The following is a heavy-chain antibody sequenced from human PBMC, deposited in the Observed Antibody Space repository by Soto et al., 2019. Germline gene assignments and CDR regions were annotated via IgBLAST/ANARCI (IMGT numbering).Heavy chain of an antibody. CDR3: ASYDVLAAYYY. Sequence: SETLSLTCTVSGGSVSSGSYYWSWIRQPPGKGPEWIGYIYYSGSTNYNPSLKSRVTISVDTSKNQFSLKLSSVTAADTAVYYCASYDVLAAYYYWGQGTLVTVSS. CDR1: GGSVSSGSYY. CDR2: IYYSGST. D-gene: IGHD3-9*01. V-gene: IGHV4-61*01. J-gene: IGHJ4*02.